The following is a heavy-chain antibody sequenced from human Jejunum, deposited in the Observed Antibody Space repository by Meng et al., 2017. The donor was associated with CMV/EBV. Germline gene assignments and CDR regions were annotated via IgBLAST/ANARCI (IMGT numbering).Heavy chain of an antibody. J-gene: IGHJ5*02. D-gene: IGHD6-6*01. CDR2: IKPDGSEK. CDR3: VRMNIVGRRGEWFDP. Sequence: GFTFRNHWMSWVRQLSGKGLEWVANIKPDGSEKYYVDSVKGRFTISRDNAENSLFLQMNSLRAEDTAVYFCVRMNIVGRRGEWFDPWGQGTLVTVSS. V-gene: IGHV3-7*01. CDR1: GFTFRNHW.